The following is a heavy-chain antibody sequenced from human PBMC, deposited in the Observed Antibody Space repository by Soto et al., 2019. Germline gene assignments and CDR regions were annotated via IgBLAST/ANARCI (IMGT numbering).Heavy chain of an antibody. D-gene: IGHD6-6*01. J-gene: IGHJ6*02. CDR1: GFTFSSYA. CDR2: ISYDGSNK. V-gene: IGHV3-30-3*01. CDR3: AREAYSSSPGFQNYYYYGMDV. Sequence: GGSLRLSCAASGFTFSSYAMHWVRQAPGKGLEWVAVISYDGSNKYYADSVKGRFTISRDNSKNTLYLQMNSLRAEDTAVYYCAREAYSSSPGFQNYYYYGMDVWGQGTTVTVSS.